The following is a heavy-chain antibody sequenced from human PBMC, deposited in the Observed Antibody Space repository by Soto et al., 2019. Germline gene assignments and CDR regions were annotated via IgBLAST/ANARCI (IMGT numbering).Heavy chain of an antibody. J-gene: IGHJ6*02. CDR2: INGNGRAT. V-gene: IGHV3-74*01. D-gene: IGHD1-20*01. CDR1: GFTFTDYW. CDR3: ARAPYQVYPEMDF. Sequence: EVQLAESGGGLVQPGGSLRLSCATSGFTFTDYWMHWVRQAPGKGLVWVSRINGNGRATDYADSVKGRFIISRDNAKNTLHLQMNSLRAEDTAIYYCARAPYQVYPEMDFWGQGTTVIVSS.